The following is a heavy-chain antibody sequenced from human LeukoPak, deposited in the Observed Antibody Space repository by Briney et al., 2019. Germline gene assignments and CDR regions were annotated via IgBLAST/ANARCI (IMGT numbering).Heavy chain of an antibody. J-gene: IGHJ5*01. D-gene: IGHD2-2*01. V-gene: IGHV3-23*01. Sequence: GGSLRLACAASGFTFNNYAMSWVRQAPGKGLEWVSAISASGGTTYYADSVKGRFTISRDNSENTLFLQMNSLRAEDTAVYYCAKEPREYCSSTSCPNWFDSWGQGTLVTVSS. CDR3: AKEPREYCSSTSCPNWFDS. CDR2: ISASGGTT. CDR1: GFTFNNYA.